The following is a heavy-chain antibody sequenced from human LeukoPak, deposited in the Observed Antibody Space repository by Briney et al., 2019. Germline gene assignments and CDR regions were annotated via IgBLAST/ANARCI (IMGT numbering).Heavy chain of an antibody. CDR2: ISDSAGST. CDR1: GFTLSNYG. J-gene: IGHJ4*02. V-gene: IGHV3-23*01. Sequence: GGSLRFPCAASGFTLSNYGMSWVRQAPGKGLEWSAGISDSAGSTNYADSVKGRFTISRDNRKNTLHLQMNSLRAEDTAVYFCAKRGVVIRVILVGFHKEAYYFDSWGQGALVTVSS. D-gene: IGHD3-10*01. CDR3: AKRGVVIRVILVGFHKEAYYFDS.